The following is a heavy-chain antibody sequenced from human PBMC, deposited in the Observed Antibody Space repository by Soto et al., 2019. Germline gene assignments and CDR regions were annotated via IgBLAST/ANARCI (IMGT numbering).Heavy chain of an antibody. CDR2: ISYDGSNK. J-gene: IGHJ6*04. CDR3: AKGLYDFWRGEDHPVYSYYGMDG. D-gene: IGHD3-3*01. Sequence: GGSLILSCAASGFTFSRYGMHWVRPAPGKGLGWVAVISYDGSNKYYADSVKGRFTISRDNSKNTLYLQMNSLRAEDTAVYYCAKGLYDFWRGEDHPVYSYYGMDGWGNGNTVTVYS. V-gene: IGHV3-30*18. CDR1: GFTFSRYG.